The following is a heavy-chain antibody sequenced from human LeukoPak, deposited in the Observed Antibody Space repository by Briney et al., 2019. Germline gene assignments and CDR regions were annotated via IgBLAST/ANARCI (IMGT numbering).Heavy chain of an antibody. CDR2: MNPNSGNT. J-gene: IGHJ5*02. CDR1: GYTFTSYD. CDR3: ASRKSRMVAGSSKYNWFDP. Sequence: GAPVKVSCKASGYTFTSYDINWVRQATGQGLEWMGWMNPNSGNTGYAQKFQGRVTMTRNTSISTAYMELSSLRSEDTAVYYCASRKSRMVAGSSKYNWFDPWGRGTLVTVSS. V-gene: IGHV1-8*01. D-gene: IGHD6-19*01.